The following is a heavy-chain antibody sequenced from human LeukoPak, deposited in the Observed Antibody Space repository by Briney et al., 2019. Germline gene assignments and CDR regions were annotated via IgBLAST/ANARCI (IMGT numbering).Heavy chain of an antibody. D-gene: IGHD2-8*01. CDR3: ARSVMVYAVYLRD. V-gene: IGHV3-23*01. J-gene: IGHJ4*02. Sequence: GGSLRLSCAASGLTFSDYAMSWVRQAPGKGLEWVSAISASGGSTYYADSVKGRFTFSRDNSKNTLYLQMNSLRAEDTAVYYCARSVMVYAVYLRDWGQGTLVTVSS. CDR2: ISASGGST. CDR1: GLTFSDYA.